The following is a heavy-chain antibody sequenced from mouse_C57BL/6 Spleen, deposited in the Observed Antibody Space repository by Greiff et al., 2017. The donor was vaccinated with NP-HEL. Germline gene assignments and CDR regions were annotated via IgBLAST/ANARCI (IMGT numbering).Heavy chain of an antibody. CDR2: IYPGDGDT. CDR1: GYAFSSSW. Sequence: QVQLQQSGPELVKPGASVKISCKASGYAFSSSWMNWVKQRPGKGLEWIGRIYPGDGDTNYNGKFKGKATLTADKSSSTAYMQLSSLTSEDSAVYFCARGDGMNYFDYWGQSTTLTVSS. CDR3: ARGDGMNYFDY. D-gene: IGHD2-3*01. J-gene: IGHJ2*01. V-gene: IGHV1-82*01.